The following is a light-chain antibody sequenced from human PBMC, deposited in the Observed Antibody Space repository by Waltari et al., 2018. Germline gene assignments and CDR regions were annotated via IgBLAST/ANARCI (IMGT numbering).Light chain of an antibody. CDR2: GAS. V-gene: IGKV3-20*01. CDR1: PSVGRS. J-gene: IGKJ1*01. CDR3: QHYVKLPVT. Sequence: SCRASPSVGRSLAWYQQKPGQAPRLLIFGASNRATGVPDRFSGIGSGTDFSLTISRLEPEDLAVYFCQHYVKLPVTFGQGTKVEIK.